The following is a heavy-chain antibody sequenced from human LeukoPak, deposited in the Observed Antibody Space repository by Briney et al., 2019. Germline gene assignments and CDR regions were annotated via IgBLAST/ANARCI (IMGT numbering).Heavy chain of an antibody. D-gene: IGHD5-18*01. CDR3: ARDSGRGYTYGYPDY. CDR2: ISASGSTR. CDR1: GFTFSSYG. V-gene: IGHV3-48*04. Sequence: PGGSLRLSCAASGFTFSSYGMHWVRQAPGKGLEWVSYISASGSTRYYADSVKGRFTISRDNAKNSLYLQMNSLRAEDTAVYYCARDSGRGYTYGYPDYWGQGTLVTVSS. J-gene: IGHJ4*02.